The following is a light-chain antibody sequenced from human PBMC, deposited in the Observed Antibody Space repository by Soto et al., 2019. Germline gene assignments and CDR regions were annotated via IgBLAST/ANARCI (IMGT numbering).Light chain of an antibody. CDR2: MNN. V-gene: IGLV1-47*01. CDR1: SSNIGGNL. Sequence: QSVLTQPPSASGTPGQTVTISCSGSSSNIGGNLVSWYQHVPGTAPKVLIFMNNQRPSGVPDRFSGSKSGTSATLAISGVGAEDESDYYCAVWDGSLEHVVFGGGTKLTVL. CDR3: AVWDGSLEHVV. J-gene: IGLJ2*01.